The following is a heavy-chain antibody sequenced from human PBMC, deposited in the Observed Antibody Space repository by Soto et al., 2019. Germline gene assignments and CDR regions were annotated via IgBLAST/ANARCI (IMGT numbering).Heavy chain of an antibody. V-gene: IGHV1-8*01. J-gene: IGHJ6*02. CDR2: MNPNSGNT. D-gene: IGHD5-12*01. Sequence: ASVKVSCKASGYTFTSYDINWVRQATGQGLEWMGWMNPNSGNTGYAQKFQGRVTMTRNTSTSTAYMELSSLRSEDTAVYYRASSVAKYYYYGMDVWGQGTTVTVSS. CDR1: GYTFTSYD. CDR3: ASSVAKYYYYGMDV.